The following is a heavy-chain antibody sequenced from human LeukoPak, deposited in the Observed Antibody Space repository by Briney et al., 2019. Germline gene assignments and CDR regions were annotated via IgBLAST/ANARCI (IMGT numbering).Heavy chain of an antibody. Sequence: GGSLRLSCAASGFTVSSNYMSCVRQAPGKGLEWVSVIYTGGSTYYADSVKGRFTISRDNSKNTLYLQMNSLRAEDTDVYYCASAKNSYYTLDVWGKGTTVTVSS. V-gene: IGHV3-53*01. CDR1: GFTVSSNY. CDR2: IYTGGST. CDR3: ASAKNSYYTLDV. J-gene: IGHJ6*03.